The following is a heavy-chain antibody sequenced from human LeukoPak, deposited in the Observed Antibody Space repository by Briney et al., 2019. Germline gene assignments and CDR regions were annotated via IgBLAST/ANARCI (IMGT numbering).Heavy chain of an antibody. V-gene: IGHV3-74*01. CDR1: GFTFGIYW. J-gene: IGHJ4*02. CDR2: INSDGSST. D-gene: IGHD5-18*01. Sequence: GGSLRLSCAASGFTFGIYWMHWVRQPPGKGLVWVSRINSDGSSTSYADSVKGRFTISRDNAKNTLYLQMNSLRVEDTALYYCARDAPGNTALDYWGQGSLVTVSS. CDR3: ARDAPGNTALDY.